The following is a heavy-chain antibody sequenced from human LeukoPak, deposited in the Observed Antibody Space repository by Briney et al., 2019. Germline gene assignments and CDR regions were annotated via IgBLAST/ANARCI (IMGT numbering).Heavy chain of an antibody. J-gene: IGHJ6*03. Sequence: GGSLRLSCAASGFTFSSYWMSWVRQAPGKGLEWVANIKQDGSEKYYVDSVKGRFTISRDNAKNSLYLQMNSLRAEDTAVYYCARATILDFYYMDVWGKGTTVTVSS. CDR2: IKQDGSEK. CDR1: GFTFSSYW. V-gene: IGHV3-7*01. CDR3: ARATILDFYYMDV. D-gene: IGHD3-9*01.